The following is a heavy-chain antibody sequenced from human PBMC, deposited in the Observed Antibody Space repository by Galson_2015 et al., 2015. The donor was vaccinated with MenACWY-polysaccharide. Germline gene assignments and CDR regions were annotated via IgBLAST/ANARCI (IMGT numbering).Heavy chain of an antibody. V-gene: IGHV1-8*01. J-gene: IGHJ5*02. Sequence: SVKVSCKASGYTFTNYDINWVRQTTGHGLEWMGWMNPNSGNTGYAQKFQGRVTMTRNTSISIAYMDLSSLRSEDTAVYYCARGGKYYYDSSGYLNWFDPWGQGTLVTVSS. D-gene: IGHD3-22*01. CDR3: ARGGKYYYDSSGYLNWFDP. CDR1: GYTFTNYD. CDR2: MNPNSGNT.